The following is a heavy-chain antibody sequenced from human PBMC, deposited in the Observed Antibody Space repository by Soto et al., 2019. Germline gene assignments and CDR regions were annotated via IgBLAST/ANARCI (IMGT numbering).Heavy chain of an antibody. Sequence: SETLSLACTVSGGSISSYYWSWIRQPPGKGLEWIGYIYYSGSTNYNPSLKSRVTISVDTSKNQFSLKLSSVTAADTAVYYCARAGRDILTGPTLLTFAYWGQGTLVTVS. V-gene: IGHV4-59*01. D-gene: IGHD3-9*01. J-gene: IGHJ4*02. CDR1: GGSISSYY. CDR2: IYYSGST. CDR3: ARAGRDILTGPTLLTFAY.